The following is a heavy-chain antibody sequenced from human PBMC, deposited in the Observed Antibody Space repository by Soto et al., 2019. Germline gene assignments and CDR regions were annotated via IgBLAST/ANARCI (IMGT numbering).Heavy chain of an antibody. J-gene: IGHJ5*01. CDR1: GFSFSDYA. D-gene: IGHD3-22*01. CDR2: ISRTGDSA. CDR3: AKGPDGSGYYHNWFDS. Sequence: GGSLRLSCAASGFSFSDYAMSWVRKAPGKGLEWVSSISRTGDSAYYADSVKGRFAISRDRSKNRLSLQMNSLRVEDTAVYYCAKGPDGSGYYHNWFDSWGQGTLVTVSS. V-gene: IGHV3-23*01.